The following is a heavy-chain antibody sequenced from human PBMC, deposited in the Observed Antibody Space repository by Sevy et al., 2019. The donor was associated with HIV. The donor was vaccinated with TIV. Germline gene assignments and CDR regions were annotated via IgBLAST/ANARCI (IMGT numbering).Heavy chain of an antibody. CDR2: ISAYNGNT. J-gene: IGHJ6*02. CDR1: GYTFTSYG. D-gene: IGHD2-8*02. V-gene: IGHV1-18*01. Sequence: ASVKVSCKASGYTFTSYGISWVRQAPGQGLEWMGWISAYNGNTNYAQKLQGRVTMTTDTSTSTAYMELRSLRSDDTAGYYCAGWEGLGVYGSRDPDYYYYGMGVWGQGTTVTVSS. CDR3: AGWEGLGVYGSRDPDYYYYGMGV.